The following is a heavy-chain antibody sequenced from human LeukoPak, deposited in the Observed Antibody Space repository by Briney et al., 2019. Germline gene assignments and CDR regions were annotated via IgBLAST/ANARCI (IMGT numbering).Heavy chain of an antibody. V-gene: IGHV1-3*01. CDR3: ARALFSIAAAGSFDP. Sequence: GASVRVSCKASGYTFTSYAMHWVRQAPGQRLEWMGWINAGNGNTKYSQKFQGRVTITRDTSASTAYMELSSLRSEGTAVYYCARALFSIAAAGSFDPWGQGTLVTVSS. J-gene: IGHJ5*02. CDR1: GYTFTSYA. CDR2: INAGNGNT. D-gene: IGHD6-13*01.